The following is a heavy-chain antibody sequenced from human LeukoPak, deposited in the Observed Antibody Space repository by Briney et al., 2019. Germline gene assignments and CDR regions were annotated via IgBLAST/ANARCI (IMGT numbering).Heavy chain of an antibody. D-gene: IGHD3-3*01. CDR3: ARDYDRPFDP. Sequence: PSETLSLTCAVYGGSFSGYYWSWIRQPPGKGLEWIGEINHSGSTNYNPSLKSRVTISVDTSKNQFSLKLSSVIAADTAVYYCARDYDRPFDPWGQGALVIVSS. CDR2: INHSGST. J-gene: IGHJ5*02. CDR1: GGSFSGYY. V-gene: IGHV4-34*01.